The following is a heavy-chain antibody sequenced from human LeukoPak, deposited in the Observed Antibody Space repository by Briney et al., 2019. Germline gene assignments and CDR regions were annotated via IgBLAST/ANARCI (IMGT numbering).Heavy chain of an antibody. D-gene: IGHD6-19*01. J-gene: IGHJ4*02. Sequence: GGSLRLSCAASGFTFSSYSMNWVRQAPGKGLEWVSYISSSSSTIYYADSVKGRFTISRDNAKNSLYLQMNSLRAEDTAVYYCARDLYSGWYDYWGQGTLVTVSS. V-gene: IGHV3-48*04. CDR3: ARDLYSGWYDY. CDR2: ISSSSSTI. CDR1: GFTFSSYS.